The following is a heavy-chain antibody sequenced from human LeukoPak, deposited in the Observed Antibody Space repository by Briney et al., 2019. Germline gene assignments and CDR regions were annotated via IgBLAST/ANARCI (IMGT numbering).Heavy chain of an antibody. V-gene: IGHV3-21*01. Sequence: GGSLRLSCAASGFTFSSYSMSWVRQAPGKGLEWVLSISSSSSYIYYADSVKGRFTISRDNAKNSLYLQMNSLRAEDTAVYYCARDQGYAFDIWGQGTMVTVSS. J-gene: IGHJ3*02. CDR3: ARDQGYAFDI. CDR1: GFTFSSYS. CDR2: ISSSSSYI.